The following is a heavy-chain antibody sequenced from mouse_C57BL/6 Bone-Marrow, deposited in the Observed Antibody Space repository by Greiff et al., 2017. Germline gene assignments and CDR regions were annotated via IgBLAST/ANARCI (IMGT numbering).Heavy chain of an antibody. D-gene: IGHD1-1*01. CDR2: ISSGGSYT. Sequence: EVKLMESGGDLVKPGGSLKLSCAASGFTFSSYGMSWVRQTPDKRLEWVATISSGGSYTYYPDSVKGRFTISRDNVKNTLYLQMSSLKSEDTAMYYCARLPYYYGSSYGWFAYWGQGTLVTVSA. J-gene: IGHJ3*01. V-gene: IGHV5-6*01. CDR1: GFTFSSYG. CDR3: ARLPYYYGSSYGWFAY.